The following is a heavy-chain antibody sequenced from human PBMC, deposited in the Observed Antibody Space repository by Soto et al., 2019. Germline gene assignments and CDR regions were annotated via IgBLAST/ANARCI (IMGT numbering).Heavy chain of an antibody. CDR2: IYYAGST. D-gene: IGHD4-17*01. CDR3: ARETYGDYVGYFDP. J-gene: IGHJ5*02. V-gene: IGHV4-59*08. Sequence: SETLSLTCTVSCGSTISYYWSWIRQPPGRGLEWIGFIYYAGSTKYNPSLNSRVTISVDTSKNQFSLTVTSVTAADTAVYYCARETYGDYVGYFDPWGQGIQVTVSS. CDR1: CGSTISYY.